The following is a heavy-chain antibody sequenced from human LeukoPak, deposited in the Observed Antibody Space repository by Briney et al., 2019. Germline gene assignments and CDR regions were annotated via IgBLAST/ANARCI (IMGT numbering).Heavy chain of an antibody. CDR1: GYTFTRYY. J-gene: IGHJ5*02. CDR3: TRHVIGAPGGNDL. CDR2: IKPNNGDT. Sequence: ASEKVSCKASGYTFTRYYMHWMRQAPAEGPEWVGWIKPNNGDTKNAQKYQGRVTLTRDTAIRTAYMELSSLRSDDTAVYYCTRHVIGAPGGNDLWGQGTLVTVSS. V-gene: IGHV1-2*02. D-gene: IGHD4-23*01.